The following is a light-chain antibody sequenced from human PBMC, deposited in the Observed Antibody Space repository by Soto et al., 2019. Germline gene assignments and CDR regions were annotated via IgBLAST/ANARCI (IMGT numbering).Light chain of an antibody. CDR3: QQYSTYPLT. J-gene: IGKJ4*01. CDR2: RAS. CDR1: KSISNS. Sequence: DIQMTQSPPTRSASVGDRVTMTCRASKSISNSLAWYQQKPGTDAKXMIYRASALQSGVASRFSGSGSGTEFTLTIDSLQPDDFATFYCQQYSTYPLTLGGGTKVDI. V-gene: IGKV1-5*03.